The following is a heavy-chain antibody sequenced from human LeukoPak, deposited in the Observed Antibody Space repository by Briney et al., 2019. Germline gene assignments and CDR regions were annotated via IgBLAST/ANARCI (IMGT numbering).Heavy chain of an antibody. CDR3: AKMYYYDSSGYRNYYFDY. CDR1: GFTFSSYA. Sequence: GGSLRLSCAASGFTFSSYAMSWVRQAPGKGLEWVSAIGGSGDSTYYADSVKGRFTISRENSKNTLYLQMNSLRAEDTAVYYCAKMYYYDSSGYRNYYFDYWGQGTLVIVSS. J-gene: IGHJ4*02. D-gene: IGHD3-22*01. V-gene: IGHV3-23*01. CDR2: IGGSGDST.